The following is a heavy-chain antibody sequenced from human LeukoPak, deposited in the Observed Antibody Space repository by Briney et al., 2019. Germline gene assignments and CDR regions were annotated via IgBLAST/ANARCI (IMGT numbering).Heavy chain of an antibody. J-gene: IGHJ4*02. Sequence: PGGSLRLSCAASGFIFSSYAMSWVRQPPGKGLEWIGMIYYSGSTYSHPFLKSRVTFSVDTSKNQFSLKLRSVTAADRATYFCARLDGDHNNGRLHFWGRGILVTVSS. V-gene: IGHV4-39*01. CDR1: GFIFSSYA. CDR2: IYYSGST. CDR3: ARLDGDHNNGRLHF. D-gene: IGHD5-24*01.